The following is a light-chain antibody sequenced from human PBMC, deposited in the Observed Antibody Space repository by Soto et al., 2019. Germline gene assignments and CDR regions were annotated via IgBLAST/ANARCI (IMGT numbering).Light chain of an antibody. V-gene: IGLV2-14*01. CDR1: STDVGGYNY. CDR2: DVN. CDR3: SSYTSIITVV. J-gene: IGLJ2*01. Sequence: QSVLTQPPSAAGSPGQSVTISCTGTSTDVGGYNYVSWYQHHPGKAPKLLIYDVNNRPSGVSDRFSGSKSGNTASLTISGLQTEDEADYYCSSYTSIITVVFGGGTKLTVL.